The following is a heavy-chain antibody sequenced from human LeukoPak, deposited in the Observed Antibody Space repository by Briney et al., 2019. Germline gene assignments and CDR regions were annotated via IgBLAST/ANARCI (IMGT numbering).Heavy chain of an antibody. V-gene: IGHV4-59*07. Sequence: SDTLSLTCTVCGGSNSDYYWRWIRQPPGKGLEWIGYVYYSGSTSYNPSLKSRVTISVDTSKNQFSLKVSSVTAADTALYYCARGHLVFAYWGQGTLVTVSS. CDR1: GGSNSDYY. CDR2: VYYSGST. D-gene: IGHD6-6*01. CDR3: ARGHLVFAY. J-gene: IGHJ4*02.